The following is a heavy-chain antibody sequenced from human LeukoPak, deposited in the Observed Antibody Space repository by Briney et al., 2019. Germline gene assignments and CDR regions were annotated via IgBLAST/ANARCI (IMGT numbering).Heavy chain of an antibody. CDR2: INPNSGGT. D-gene: IGHD1-14*01. CDR1: GYTFIGYY. J-gene: IGHJ3*02. CDR3: ARAGTIDDAFDI. V-gene: IGHV1-2*02. Sequence: ASVKVSCKASGYTFIGYYMHWVRQAPGQGLEWMGWINPNSGGTNYAQKFQGRVTMTRDTSISTAYMELSRLRSDDTAVYYCARAGTIDDAFDIWGQGTMVTVSS.